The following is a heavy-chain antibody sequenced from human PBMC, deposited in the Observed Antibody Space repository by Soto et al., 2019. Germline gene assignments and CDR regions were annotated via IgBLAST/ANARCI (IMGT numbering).Heavy chain of an antibody. D-gene: IGHD3-10*01. J-gene: IGHJ5*02. CDR1: GGSISSGGYY. V-gene: IGHV4-31*03. CDR3: ARFPEALWFGES. Sequence: PSETLSLTCTVSGGSISSGGYYWSWIRQHPGKGLEWIGYIYYSGSTYYNPSLKSRVTISVDTSKNQFSLKLSSVTAADTAVYYCARFPEALWFGESWSQGTLVTVSS. CDR2: IYYSGST.